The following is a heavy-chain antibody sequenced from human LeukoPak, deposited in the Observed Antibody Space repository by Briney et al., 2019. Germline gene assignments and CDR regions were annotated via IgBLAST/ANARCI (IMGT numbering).Heavy chain of an antibody. CDR3: AREDPQTTVPEGMDV. CDR2: IYYSGTT. Sequence: SETLSLTCTVSGGSISYYYWSWIRQSPGKGLEWIGYIYYSGTTNYNPSLKSRVTISVDTSKNQFSLQLRSVTAADTAVYYCAREDPQTTVPEGMDVWGQGTMVTVSS. CDR1: GGSISYYY. D-gene: IGHD4-17*01. J-gene: IGHJ3*01. V-gene: IGHV4-59*01.